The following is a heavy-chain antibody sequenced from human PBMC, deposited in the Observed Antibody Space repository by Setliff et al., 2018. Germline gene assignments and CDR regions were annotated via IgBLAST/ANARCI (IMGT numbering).Heavy chain of an antibody. V-gene: IGHV3-33*01. CDR1: GFTFRDYG. CDR3: ARQRYYDTTGKAFDI. Sequence: GGSLRLSCAASGFTFRDYGMHWVRQAPGKGLEWVAVIWFDGSNKYYADSLKGRFTISRDNSKNTLYLQMNSLRAEDTAVYYCARQRYYDTTGKAFDIWGQGTMVTVSS. D-gene: IGHD3-22*01. J-gene: IGHJ3*02. CDR2: IWFDGSNK.